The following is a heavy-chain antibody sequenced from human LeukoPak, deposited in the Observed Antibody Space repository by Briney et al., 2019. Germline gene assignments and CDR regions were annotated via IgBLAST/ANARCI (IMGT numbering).Heavy chain of an antibody. CDR1: GDSVSSNSGA. CDR2: AYYRTQWYN. Sequence: SQTLSLTCAIFGDSVSSNSGAWNWIRQSPSRDLEWLGRAYYRTQWYNDYAFSVKGRIAINADTSKNHFSLQLNSVTPEDTAVYYCGREEAGTYGFQYWGQGTLVTVSS. J-gene: IGHJ4*02. V-gene: IGHV6-1*01. CDR3: GREEAGTYGFQY. D-gene: IGHD3-10*01.